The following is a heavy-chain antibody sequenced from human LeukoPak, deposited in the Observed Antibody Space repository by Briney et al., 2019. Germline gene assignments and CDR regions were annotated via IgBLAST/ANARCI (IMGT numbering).Heavy chain of an antibody. D-gene: IGHD3-3*01. V-gene: IGHV4-38-2*02. CDR2: IYHRGST. CDR3: ARGAEYYAIWRGYAGYSDY. Sequence: SETLSLTCTVSGYSISNGYYWGWIRQPPGKGLEWVGSIYHRGSTYYNPSLRSRVTISLDRSKKKFSLKLTSVSAADTAVYFCARGAEYYAIWRGYAGYSDYWGQGISVTVSS. J-gene: IGHJ4*02. CDR1: GYSISNGYY.